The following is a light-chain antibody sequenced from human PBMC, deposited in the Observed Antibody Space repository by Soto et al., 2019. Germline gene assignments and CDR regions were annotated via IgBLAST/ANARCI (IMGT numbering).Light chain of an antibody. J-gene: IGKJ1*01. CDR3: QHYNSYSEA. CDR2: AAS. CDR1: QSISSW. Sequence: DIQMTQSPSTLSASLGDRLTITCRASQSISSWLAWYQQKPGKAPKLLIFAASSLQSGVPSRFSGSGSGTEFTLTISSLQPDDFATYYCQHYNSYSEAFGQGTKVDI. V-gene: IGKV1-5*01.